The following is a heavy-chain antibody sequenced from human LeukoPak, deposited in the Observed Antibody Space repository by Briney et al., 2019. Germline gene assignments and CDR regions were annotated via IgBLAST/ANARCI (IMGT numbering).Heavy chain of an antibody. D-gene: IGHD3-22*01. J-gene: IGHJ3*02. CDR3: ARQYYYNTSDAFDI. V-gene: IGHV3-23*01. Sequence: GGSLRLSCEASGFTFSNHNMNWVRQAPGRGLEWVSSISGSGGSTYYADSVKGRFTISRDNSNNTLYLQMNSLRAEDTAIYFCARQYYYNTSDAFDIWGQGTLVTVSS. CDR1: GFTFSNHN. CDR2: ISGSGGST.